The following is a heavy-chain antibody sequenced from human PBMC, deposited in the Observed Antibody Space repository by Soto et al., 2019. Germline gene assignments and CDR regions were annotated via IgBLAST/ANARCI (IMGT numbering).Heavy chain of an antibody. D-gene: IGHD5-18*01. V-gene: IGHV4-30-2*05. CDR2: IYHSGST. CDR1: GGSISSGGYS. J-gene: IGHJ6*02. CDR3: ARDLGYTYHGMDV. Sequence: SETLSLTCAVSGGSISSGGYSWSWIRQPPGKGLEWIGYIYHSGSTYYNPSLKSRVAMSVDTSKNQFSLKLSSVTAADTAVYYCARDLGYTYHGMDVWGQGTTVTVSS.